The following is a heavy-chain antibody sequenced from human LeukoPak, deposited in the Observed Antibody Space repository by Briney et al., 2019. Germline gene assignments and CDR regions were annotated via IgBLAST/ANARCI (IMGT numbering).Heavy chain of an antibody. J-gene: IGHJ6*02. CDR3: ARELYGSRVTTSYYGMDV. CDR2: ISAYNGNT. CDR1: GGTFSSYA. V-gene: IGHV1-18*01. Sequence: GASVKVSCKASGGTFSSYAISWVRQAPGQGLEWMGWISAYNGNTNYAQKLQGRVTMTTDTSTSTAYMELRSLRFDDTAVYYCARELYGSRVTTSYYGMDVWGQGTTVTVSS. D-gene: IGHD4-17*01.